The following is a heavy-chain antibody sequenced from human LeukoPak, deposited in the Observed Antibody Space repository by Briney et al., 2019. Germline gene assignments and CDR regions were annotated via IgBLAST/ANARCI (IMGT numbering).Heavy chain of an antibody. J-gene: IGHJ6*04. CDR1: GYTFTYYY. CDR3: ARGIVSYRLDV. Sequence: ASVKVSCKASGYTFTYYYMHWVRQAPGQGLEWMGWINPNSGVTSYAQKLQGRVTMTRDTSISTAYMELSRLSSDDTAVFYCARGIVSYRLDVWGKGTTVTVSS. D-gene: IGHD2/OR15-2a*01. CDR2: INPNSGVT. V-gene: IGHV1-2*02.